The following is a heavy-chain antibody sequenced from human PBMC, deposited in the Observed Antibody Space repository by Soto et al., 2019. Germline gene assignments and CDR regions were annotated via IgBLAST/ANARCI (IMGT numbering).Heavy chain of an antibody. CDR1: GDTFSSYA. D-gene: IGHD2-15*01. Sequence: QVQLVQSGAEVKKPGSSVKVSCKASGDTFSSYAFSWVRQAPGQGLEWMGGIIPIFGTANYAQKFQGRVTIAADKSTSTSYMELRRLRSEDTAVYYCARAGYCSGSSCYWFDYWGQGT. J-gene: IGHJ5*01. CDR2: IIPIFGTA. CDR3: ARAGYCSGSSCYWFDY. V-gene: IGHV1-69*06.